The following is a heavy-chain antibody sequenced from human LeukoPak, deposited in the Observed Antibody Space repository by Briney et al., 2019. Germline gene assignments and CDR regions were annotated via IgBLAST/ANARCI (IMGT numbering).Heavy chain of an antibody. CDR2: ISYDGSSK. CDR1: GFTFSSYG. J-gene: IGHJ4*02. V-gene: IGHV3-30*18. Sequence: GGSLRLSCAASGFTFSSYGMHWVRQAPGKGLEGVAVISYDGSSKYYADSVKGRFTISRDNSKNTLYLQMNSLRAEDTAVYYCAKDLRVWGATAPFDYWGQGTLVTVSS. CDR3: AKDLRVWGATAPFDY. D-gene: IGHD1-26*01.